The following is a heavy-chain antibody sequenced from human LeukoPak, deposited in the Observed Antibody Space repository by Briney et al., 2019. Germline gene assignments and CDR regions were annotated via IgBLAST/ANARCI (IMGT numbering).Heavy chain of an antibody. D-gene: IGHD4-17*01. Sequence: ASVKVSCKASGYTFTSYGISWVRQAPGQGLEWMGWISAYNGNTNYAQKLQGRVTMTTDTSTSTAYMELRSLRSDDTAVYYCARDRHDYGDYGSVYWGQGTLVTASS. CDR3: ARDRHDYGDYGSVY. V-gene: IGHV1-18*01. J-gene: IGHJ4*02. CDR2: ISAYNGNT. CDR1: GYTFTSYG.